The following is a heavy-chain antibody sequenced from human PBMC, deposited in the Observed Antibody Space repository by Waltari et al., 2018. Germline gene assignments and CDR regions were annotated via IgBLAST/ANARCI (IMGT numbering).Heavy chain of an antibody. CDR3: AKDAFGNTYLDF. Sequence: QVNLVESGGGVVQPGGSLRLSCATSGFTFSNFDMHWVRQAPGKGREWVALIWFDGSDKFYADSVRGRFTISRDNSARTLYLDMDSLRLDDTAMYYCAKDAFGNTYLDFWGQGTLVTVSS. D-gene: IGHD2-2*02. V-gene: IGHV3-30*02. CDR1: GFTFSNFD. CDR2: IWFDGSDK. J-gene: IGHJ4*02.